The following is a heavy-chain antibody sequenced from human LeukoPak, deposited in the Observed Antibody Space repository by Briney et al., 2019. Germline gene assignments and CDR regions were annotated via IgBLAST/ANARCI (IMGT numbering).Heavy chain of an antibody. J-gene: IGHJ4*02. Sequence: GGSLRLSCAASGFTFSSYGLSWVRQPPGKGQQLVSSISTSSIYIYYADPAKGRLTISTDNAKKSLYLQMNSLRAEDTAVYYCARATWDSSGYYYDYWGQGTLVTVSS. CDR1: GFTFSSYG. CDR3: ARATWDSSGYYYDY. D-gene: IGHD3-22*01. V-gene: IGHV3-21*01. CDR2: ISTSSIYI.